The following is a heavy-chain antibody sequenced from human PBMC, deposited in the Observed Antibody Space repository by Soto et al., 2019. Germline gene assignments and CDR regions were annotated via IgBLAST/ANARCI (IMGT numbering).Heavy chain of an antibody. Sequence: GGSLRLSCAASGFTVSSNYTSWVRQAPGKGLEWVSVIYSGGSTYYADSVKGRFTISRDNSKNTLYLQMNSLRAEDTAVYYCARDGLDSAYCGMDVWGQGTTVTVSS. J-gene: IGHJ6*02. V-gene: IGHV3-66*01. CDR2: IYSGGST. CDR1: GFTVSSNY. D-gene: IGHD2-2*03. CDR3: ARDGLDSAYCGMDV.